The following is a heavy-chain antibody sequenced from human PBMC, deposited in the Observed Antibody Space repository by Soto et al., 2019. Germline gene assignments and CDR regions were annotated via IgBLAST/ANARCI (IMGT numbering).Heavy chain of an antibody. CDR3: ARDLSGVGAAAGSYGMDV. CDR1: GGSFSSYA. D-gene: IGHD6-13*01. Sequence: SVKVSCKASGGSFSSYAISWVRQAPGQGLEWMGGIIPIFGTANYAQKFQGRVTITADESTSTAYMELSSLRSEDTAVYYCARDLSGVGAAAGSYGMDVWGQGTTVTVSS. V-gene: IGHV1-69*13. CDR2: IIPIFGTA. J-gene: IGHJ6*02.